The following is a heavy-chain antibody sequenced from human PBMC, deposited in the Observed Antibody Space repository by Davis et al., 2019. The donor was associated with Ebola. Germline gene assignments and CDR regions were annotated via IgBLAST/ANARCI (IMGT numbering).Heavy chain of an antibody. CDR2: ITGRGNTT. CDR1: GFPSSHYA. D-gene: IGHD2-15*01. J-gene: IGHJ5*02. Sequence: GESLIISCVSSGFPSSHYALNWVRPAPGQGLEWVASITGRGNTTYYADSVKARFTISSDNSKNTLSLLLNSVRGADTAVYYCAKDKGWWVPPDWFGPWGQGVQVTVSS. CDR3: AKDKGWWVPPDWFGP. V-gene: IGHV3-23*01.